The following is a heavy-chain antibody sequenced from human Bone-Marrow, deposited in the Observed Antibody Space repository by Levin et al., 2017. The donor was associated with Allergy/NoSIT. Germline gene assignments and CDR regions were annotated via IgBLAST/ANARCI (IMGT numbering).Heavy chain of an antibody. CDR2: ISWDGGNI. J-gene: IGHJ3*02. CDR1: GFNFEDFA. Sequence: GGSLRLSCAASGFNFEDFAMHWVXXXXXKGLEWVSGISWDGGNIGYADSVEGRFTISRDNAENSLYLQMNSLRAEDTALYYCARAAPSYCSCGRCYSGAVDMWGQGTTVTVSS. CDR3: ARAAPSYCSCGRCYSGAVDM. D-gene: IGHD2-15*01. V-gene: IGHV3-9*01.